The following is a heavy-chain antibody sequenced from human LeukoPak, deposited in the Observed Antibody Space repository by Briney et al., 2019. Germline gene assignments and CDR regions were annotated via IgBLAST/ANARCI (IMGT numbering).Heavy chain of an antibody. Sequence: PSETLSLTCTVSGDSITTTTYYWAWIRQPPGKGLEWIGSLCYGVYSSYSPSLKSRVSISVDTSKNQFSLKLSSVTAADTAVYYCARGRRWLQGGYFDYWGQGTLVTVSS. V-gene: IGHV4-39*01. J-gene: IGHJ4*02. D-gene: IGHD5-24*01. CDR1: GDSITTTTYY. CDR2: LCYGVYS. CDR3: ARGRRWLQGGYFDY.